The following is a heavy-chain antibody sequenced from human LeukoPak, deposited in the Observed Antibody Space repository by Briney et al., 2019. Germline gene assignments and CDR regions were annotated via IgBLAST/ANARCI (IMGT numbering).Heavy chain of an antibody. V-gene: IGHV4-61*05. Sequence: SQTLSLTCTVSGGSISTSSYYWGWIRQPPGKGLEYIGYTHYTGSTNYNPSLKSRVTISLDMSKNRFSLKLSSVTAADTAVYYCARSSGSYYALYFDYWGQGTLVTVSS. CDR3: ARSSGSYYALYFDY. D-gene: IGHD1-26*01. J-gene: IGHJ4*02. CDR1: GGSISTSSYY. CDR2: THYTGST.